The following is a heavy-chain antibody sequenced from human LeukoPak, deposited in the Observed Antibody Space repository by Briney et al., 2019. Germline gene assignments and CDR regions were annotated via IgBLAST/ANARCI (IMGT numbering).Heavy chain of an antibody. CDR1: GFSFRNAW. Sequence: GGSLGLSCAASGFSFRNAWMHWVRQAPGKGLEWVAVIWNDGSNKYYADSVKGRFTISRDNYKSMLYLQMDSLRDEDTALYYCARDYIAVAVADHPGGNWFDPRGQGALVTVSS. V-gene: IGHV3-33*08. D-gene: IGHD6-19*01. CDR3: ARDYIAVAVADHPGGNWFDP. J-gene: IGHJ5*02. CDR2: IWNDGSNK.